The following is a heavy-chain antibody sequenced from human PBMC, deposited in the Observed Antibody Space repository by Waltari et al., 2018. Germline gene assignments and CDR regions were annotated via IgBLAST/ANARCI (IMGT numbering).Heavy chain of an antibody. Sequence: QVQLVQSGAEVKTPGASVKVSCKTSGYPFSSYGITWVRRAPGQGLEWMGWINTYNDNTKYAQKLQDRVTLTTDTSATTAYMELRSLTPDDTAVYYCARPYSSGLTYYFDSWGQGTLVTVSS. CDR1: GYPFSSYG. D-gene: IGHD2-21*01. CDR3: ARPYSSGLTYYFDS. J-gene: IGHJ4*02. V-gene: IGHV1-18*01. CDR2: INTYNDNT.